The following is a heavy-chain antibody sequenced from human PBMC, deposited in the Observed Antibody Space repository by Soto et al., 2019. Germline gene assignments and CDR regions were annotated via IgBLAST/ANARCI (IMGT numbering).Heavy chain of an antibody. CDR3: AHTWGLPFDY. Sequence: QITLKESGPTLVEPTQTLTLTCTYSGFSLRTTGVGVGWIRQPPGKALEWLGIIYWNDDKSYSPSLKSRFTLTSDISKSQVVLTMTNMDPGDTATYYCAHTWGLPFDYWGQGTLVIVSS. V-gene: IGHV2-5*01. D-gene: IGHD3-16*01. CDR1: GFSLRTTGVG. CDR2: IYWNDDK. J-gene: IGHJ4*02.